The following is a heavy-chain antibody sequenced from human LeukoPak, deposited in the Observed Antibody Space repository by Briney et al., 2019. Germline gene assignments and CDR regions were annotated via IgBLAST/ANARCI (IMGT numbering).Heavy chain of an antibody. CDR3: ARDYCGGDCYVDY. Sequence: SCKASGYTFTGYYMHWVRQAPGKGLEWVAVLWYDGRIKYYAESVKGRFTISRDNSKNTLYLQMNSLRAEDTAVYYCARDYCGGDCYVDYWGQGTLVTVSS. V-gene: IGHV3-33*01. CDR1: GYTFTGYY. D-gene: IGHD2-21*02. CDR2: LWYDGRIK. J-gene: IGHJ4*02.